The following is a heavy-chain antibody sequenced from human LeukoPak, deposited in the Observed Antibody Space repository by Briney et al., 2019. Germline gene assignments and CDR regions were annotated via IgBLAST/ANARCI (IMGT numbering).Heavy chain of an antibody. D-gene: IGHD3-22*01. CDR1: GFTFSSYA. J-gene: IGHJ4*02. CDR3: AKGSKYYYDSSGYPYYSDY. V-gene: IGHV3-23*01. Sequence: GGSLRLSCAASGFTFSSYAMSWVRQAPGKGLEWVSAISGSGGSTYYADSVKGRFTISRDNSKNTLYLQMNSLRAEDTAVYYCAKGSKYYYDSSGYPYYSDYWGQGTLVTASS. CDR2: ISGSGGST.